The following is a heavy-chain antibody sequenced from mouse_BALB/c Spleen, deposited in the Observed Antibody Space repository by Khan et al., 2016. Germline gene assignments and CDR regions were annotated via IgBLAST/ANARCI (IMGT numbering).Heavy chain of an antibody. V-gene: IGHV5-6-5*01. D-gene: IGHD2-1*01. J-gene: IGHJ2*01. CDR2: ISSGGST. CDR1: GFTFSSYA. Sequence: EVQLVESGGGLVKPGGSLKLSCAASGFTFSSYAMSWVRQTPEKRLEWVASISSGGSTYYPDSVKGRFTISRDHARNILNLQMSSLRSYGTAMYYCAREDYGNYRAYFDYWGQGTTLTVSS. CDR3: AREDYGNYRAYFDY.